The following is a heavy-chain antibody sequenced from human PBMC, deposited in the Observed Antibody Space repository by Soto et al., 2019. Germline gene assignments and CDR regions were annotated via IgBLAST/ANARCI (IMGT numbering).Heavy chain of an antibody. D-gene: IGHD1-26*01. CDR2: IYPYDSDT. CDR3: ARRPSDYYGMDV. CDR1: GYIFTNYW. J-gene: IGHJ6*02. Sequence: GESLKISCKGSGYIFTNYWIAWVLQMPGKGLEWMAIIYPYDSDTTYSPSFQGQVTISADKSINTAYLQRSSLKASDTAIYYCARRPSDYYGMDVWGQGTMVTVSS. V-gene: IGHV5-51*01.